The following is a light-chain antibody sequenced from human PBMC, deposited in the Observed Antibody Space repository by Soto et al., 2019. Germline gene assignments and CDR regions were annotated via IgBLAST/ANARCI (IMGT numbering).Light chain of an antibody. CDR3: QQSYSTPLLT. V-gene: IGKV1-39*01. J-gene: IGKJ4*01. CDR2: DAS. Sequence: DIQMTQSPSTLSASVGDRVTITCRASQSISSWLAWYQQKPGKAPKLLIYDASSLESGVPSRFSGSGSGTDFTLTISSLQPEDFATYYCQQSYSTPLLTFGGGTKVDIK. CDR1: QSISSW.